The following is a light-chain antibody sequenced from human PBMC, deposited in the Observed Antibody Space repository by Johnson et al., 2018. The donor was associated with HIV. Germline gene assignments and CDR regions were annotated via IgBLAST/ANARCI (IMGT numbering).Light chain of an antibody. Sequence: HSVLTQPPSVSAAPGQKVTISCSGSSSNIGNKYVSWYQQLPGTAPKVLIYDNNKRPSGIPDRFSGSKSGTSATLGITGLQTGDEADYYCGTWDSSLSGYVVGAGNKVTVL. CDR2: DNN. CDR3: GTWDSSLSGYV. CDR1: SSNIGNKY. J-gene: IGLJ1*01. V-gene: IGLV1-51*01.